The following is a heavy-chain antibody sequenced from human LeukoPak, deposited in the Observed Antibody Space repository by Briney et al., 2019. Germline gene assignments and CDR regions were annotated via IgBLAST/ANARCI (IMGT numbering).Heavy chain of an antibody. J-gene: IGHJ3*02. Sequence: SETLSLTCTVSGGSISSYYWSWIRQPPGKGLEWIGYIYYNGVTNYSPSLKSRVTISVDTSKNQFSLNLSSVTAADTAMYYCARAPFYGSNSRGAFDIWGQGTMVAVSS. CDR3: ARAPFYGSNSRGAFDI. CDR1: GGSISSYY. V-gene: IGHV4-59*01. CDR2: IYYNGVT. D-gene: IGHD4-23*01.